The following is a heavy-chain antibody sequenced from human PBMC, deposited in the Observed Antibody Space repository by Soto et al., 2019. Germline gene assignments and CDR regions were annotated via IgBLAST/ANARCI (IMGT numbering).Heavy chain of an antibody. CDR3: ASGLRGTGYSYGYPSWFDP. J-gene: IGHJ5*02. Sequence: GGSLRLSCAASGFTFSIYSMNWVRQAPGKWLECVSSISSSSSYIYYADSVKGRFTISRDNAKNSLYLQMNSLRAEDTAVYYCASGLRGTGYSYGYPSWFDPWGQGTLVTVSS. CDR2: ISSSSSYI. V-gene: IGHV3-21*01. CDR1: GFTFSIYS. D-gene: IGHD5-18*01.